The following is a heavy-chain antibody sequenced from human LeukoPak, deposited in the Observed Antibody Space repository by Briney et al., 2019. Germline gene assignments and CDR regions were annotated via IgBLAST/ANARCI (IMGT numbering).Heavy chain of an antibody. CDR3: ARCRGYGDYNYFDY. V-gene: IGHV4-4*07. CDR1: GGSISSYY. J-gene: IGHJ4*02. D-gene: IGHD4-17*01. Sequence: SETLSLTCTVSGGSISSYYWSWIRQPAGKGLEWIGRIYTSGSTNYNPSLKSRGTMSVDTSKNQFSLKLSSVTAADTAVYYCARCRGYGDYNYFDYWGQGTLVTVSS. CDR2: IYTSGST.